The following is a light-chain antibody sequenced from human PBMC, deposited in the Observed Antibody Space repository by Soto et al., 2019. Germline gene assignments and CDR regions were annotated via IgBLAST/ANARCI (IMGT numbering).Light chain of an antibody. J-gene: IGLJ1*01. CDR2: EVN. CDR3: CSYADGYTFDV. V-gene: IGLV2-11*01. Sequence: SALTRPRSVSGSPGQTVAISCTGTSSDVGGYNYVSWYQQHPGKAPKLMIYEVNKRPSGVPDRFSGSKSGHTASLTISGLLAEDEDDYYCCSYADGYTFDVSGTGSKVTVL. CDR1: SSDVGGYNY.